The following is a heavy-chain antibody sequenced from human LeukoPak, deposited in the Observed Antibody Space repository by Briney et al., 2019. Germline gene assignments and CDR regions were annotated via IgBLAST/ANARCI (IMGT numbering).Heavy chain of an antibody. CDR3: ARARYNWNSNWFDP. CDR1: GGSFSGYY. J-gene: IGHJ5*02. Sequence: SETLSLTCAVYGGSFSGYYWSWIRQPPGKGLEWIGEINHSGSTNYNPSLKSRVTISVDTSKNQFSLKLNSVTAADTAVYYCARARYNWNSNWFDPWGQGTLVTVSS. V-gene: IGHV4-34*01. D-gene: IGHD1-7*01. CDR2: INHSGST.